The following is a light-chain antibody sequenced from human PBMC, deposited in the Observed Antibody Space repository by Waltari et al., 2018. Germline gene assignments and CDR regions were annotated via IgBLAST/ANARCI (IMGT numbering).Light chain of an antibody. V-gene: IGKV3-20*01. CDR2: ATS. Sequence: EIVLTQSPGTLSLSPGEGATLSCRASQSIGNAYLAWYQPKPGQAPKLLIYATSSRATAIPDGFSGSGSGTDLTLTISKLAPEDFAVYYCLQYGTSPRTFGQGTKVDIK. J-gene: IGKJ1*01. CDR1: QSIGNAY. CDR3: LQYGTSPRT.